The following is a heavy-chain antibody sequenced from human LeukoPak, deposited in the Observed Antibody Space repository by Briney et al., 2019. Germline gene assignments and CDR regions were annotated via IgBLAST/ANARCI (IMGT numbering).Heavy chain of an antibody. CDR2: IYYSGST. CDR3: ARGPTIFGVVTRGWFDP. V-gene: IGHV4-31*03. D-gene: IGHD3-3*01. Sequence: PSETLSLTCTVSGGSISSGGYYWSWLRQHPGKGLEWIGYIYYSGSTYYNPSLKSRVTISVDTSKNQFSLKLSSVTAADTAVYYCARGPTIFGVVTRGWFDPWGQGTLVTVSS. CDR1: GGSISSGGYY. J-gene: IGHJ5*02.